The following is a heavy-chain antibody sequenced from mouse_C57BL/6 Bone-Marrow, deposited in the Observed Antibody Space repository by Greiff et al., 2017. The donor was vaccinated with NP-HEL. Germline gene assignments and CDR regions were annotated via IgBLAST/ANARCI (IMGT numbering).Heavy chain of an antibody. V-gene: IGHV1-49*01. Sequence: LQQSGAELVRPGSSVKLSCKDSYFAFMASAMHWVKQRPGHGLEWIGSFTIYGGATDYSENFKGKATLTANTSSSTAYMELSSLTSEDSAVYYCARAGNATGSAMDYWGQGTSVTVSS. CDR2: FTIYGGAT. CDR1: YFAFMASA. CDR3: ARAGNATGSAMDY. J-gene: IGHJ4*01.